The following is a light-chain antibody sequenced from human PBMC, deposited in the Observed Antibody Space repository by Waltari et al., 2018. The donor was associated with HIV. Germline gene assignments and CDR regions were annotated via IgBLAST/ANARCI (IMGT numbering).Light chain of an antibody. CDR1: SIDVGAYKL. Sequence: SALTQPASVSGSPGQSITIPCTGTSIDVGAYKLVSWYQQHPGKAPKFIIYEVNKRPSEVSIRFSGSKSGNTASLTIAGLQAEDEADYYCCSYAGRSTLEVFGGGTKVTVL. V-gene: IGLV2-23*02. J-gene: IGLJ2*01. CDR3: CSYAGRSTLEV. CDR2: EVN.